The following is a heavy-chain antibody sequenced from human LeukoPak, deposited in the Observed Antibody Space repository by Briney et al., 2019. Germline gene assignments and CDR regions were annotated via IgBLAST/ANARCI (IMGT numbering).Heavy chain of an antibody. CDR3: ARRGNSSCFDY. Sequence: PSETLSLTCAVYGGSFSGYYWSWIRQPPGKGLEWIGEINHSGSTNYNPSLKSRVTISVDTSKNQFSLKLSPVTAADTAVYYCARRGNSSCFDYWGQGTLVTVSS. D-gene: IGHD2-15*01. V-gene: IGHV4-34*01. CDR2: INHSGST. CDR1: GGSFSGYY. J-gene: IGHJ4*02.